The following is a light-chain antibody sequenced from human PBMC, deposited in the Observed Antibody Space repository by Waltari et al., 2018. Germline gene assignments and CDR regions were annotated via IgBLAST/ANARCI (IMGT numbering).Light chain of an antibody. CDR2: YAS. CDR3: QQYNSWPYT. J-gene: IGKJ2*01. Sequence: EIVMTQTPATLSVSPGERAILSCRASQSISNKLAWYQQKHGQAPRLLIYYASTRATGIPATFSGSGSGTEFTLTISSLQSEDFVVYYCQQYNSWPYTFGQGTKLEIK. CDR1: QSISNK. V-gene: IGKV3-15*01.